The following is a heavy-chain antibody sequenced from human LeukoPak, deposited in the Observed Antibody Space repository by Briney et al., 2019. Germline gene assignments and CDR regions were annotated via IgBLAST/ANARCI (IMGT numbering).Heavy chain of an antibody. Sequence: SETLSLTCTVSGGSISSYYWSWLRQPPGKGLEWLGSTYYRGSTNYNPSLKSRVTISVDTSKNQFSLRLSSVTAADTAVFYCARESTGFCSGGSCYYYYGMDVWGQGTTVTVSS. J-gene: IGHJ6*02. CDR2: TYYRGST. CDR1: GGSISSYY. V-gene: IGHV4-59*01. CDR3: ARESTGFCSGGSCYYYYGMDV. D-gene: IGHD2-15*01.